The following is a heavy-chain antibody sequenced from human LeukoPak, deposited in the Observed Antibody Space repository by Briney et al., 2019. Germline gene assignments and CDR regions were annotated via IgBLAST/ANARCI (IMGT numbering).Heavy chain of an antibody. D-gene: IGHD3-10*01. V-gene: IGHV1-46*01. CDR1: GYTFTNYY. Sequence: ASVKVSCKASGYTFTNYYIHWVRQAPGQGLEWMGIINPSGGSTNYAQNFQGRVTMTWDTSTSTVYMVLSSLRSEDTAVYYCAGERITMGRGVSSWGQGTLVTVSS. CDR3: AGERITMGRGVSS. J-gene: IGHJ5*02. CDR2: INPSGGST.